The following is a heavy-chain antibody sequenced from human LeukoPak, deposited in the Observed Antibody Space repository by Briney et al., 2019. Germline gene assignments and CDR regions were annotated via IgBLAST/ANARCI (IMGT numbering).Heavy chain of an antibody. Sequence: GGSLRLSRAASGFTFSSYSMNWVRQAPGKGLEWVSSISSSSSYIYYADSVKGRFTISRDNAKNSLYLQMNSLRAEDTAVYYCARGGNSEGFDYWGQGTLVTVSS. CDR3: ARGGNSEGFDY. CDR2: ISSSSSYI. J-gene: IGHJ4*02. D-gene: IGHD4-23*01. CDR1: GFTFSSYS. V-gene: IGHV3-21*01.